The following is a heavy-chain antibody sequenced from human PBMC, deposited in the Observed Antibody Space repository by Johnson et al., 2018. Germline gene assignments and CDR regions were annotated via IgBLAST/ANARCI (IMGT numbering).Heavy chain of an antibody. J-gene: IGHJ6*02. D-gene: IGHD5-12*01. CDR1: GFTFADYA. CDR3: AKGTVAYKSYYGMDV. Sequence: VQLVQSGGGLVQPGRSLRLSCAASGFTFADYAMHWVRLAPGKGLEWVSGISWNSGSIGYADSVKGRFPISRDNAKNSLYQQMNSRRAEDTAMDYCAKGTVAYKSYYGMDVWGQGTTVTVSS. V-gene: IGHV3-9*01. CDR2: ISWNSGSI.